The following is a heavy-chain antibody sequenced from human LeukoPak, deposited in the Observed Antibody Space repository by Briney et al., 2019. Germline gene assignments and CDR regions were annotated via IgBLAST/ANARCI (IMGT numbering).Heavy chain of an antibody. V-gene: IGHV4-31*03. Sequence: PSETLSLTCTVSGGSISSGGYYWSWIRQHPGKGQEWIGYIYYSGSTYYNPSLKSRVTISVDTSKNQFSLKLSSVTAADTAVYYCARVLLPYYFDYWGQGTLVTVSS. CDR3: ARVLLPYYFDY. J-gene: IGHJ4*02. CDR1: GGSISSGGYY. CDR2: IYYSGST. D-gene: IGHD2-15*01.